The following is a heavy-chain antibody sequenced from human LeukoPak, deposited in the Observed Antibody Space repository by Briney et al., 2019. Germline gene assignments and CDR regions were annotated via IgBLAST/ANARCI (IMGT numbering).Heavy chain of an antibody. Sequence: QAGGSLRLSCAASGFTFSSYWMHWVRQAPGXGLVWVSRISSDGISTFYADSVKGRFTISRDNAKNTLYLQMNSLRAEDTAVYYCARHYYDSGSYYTTEYWGQGTRVTVSS. CDR2: ISSDGIST. CDR3: ARHYYDSGSYYTTEY. CDR1: GFTFSSYW. V-gene: IGHV3-74*01. D-gene: IGHD3-22*01. J-gene: IGHJ4*02.